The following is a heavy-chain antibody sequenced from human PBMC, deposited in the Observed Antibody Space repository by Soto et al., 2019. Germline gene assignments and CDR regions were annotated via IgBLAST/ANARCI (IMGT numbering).Heavy chain of an antibody. CDR2: ISDYNGNT. CDR1: GYTFTSYG. V-gene: IGHV1-18*04. Sequence: ASVKVSCKASGYTFTSYGISWVRQAPGQRLEWMGWISDYNGNTNYAQKLQGRVTMNTDTYTSTAYMELRSLRSDDTAVYYCARENLLRWFGEYERFDNLFDPWGQGTLVTVSS. D-gene: IGHD3-10*01. J-gene: IGHJ5*02. CDR3: ARENLLRWFGEYERFDNLFDP.